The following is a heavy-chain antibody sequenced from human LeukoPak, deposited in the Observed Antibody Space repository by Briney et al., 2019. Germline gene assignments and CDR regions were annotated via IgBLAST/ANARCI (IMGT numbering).Heavy chain of an antibody. CDR3: ARVFGGSYLYYYYMDV. D-gene: IGHD1-26*01. V-gene: IGHV1-18*01. J-gene: IGHJ6*03. CDR2: ISADNGKT. CDR1: GYTFTSYG. Sequence: GASVKVSCKTSGYTFTSYGISWARQAPGQGLEWMGWISADNGKTNYAQKLQGRVTMTTDTSTTTAYMELRSLRSDDTAVYYCARVFGGSYLYYYYMDVWGKGTTVTISS.